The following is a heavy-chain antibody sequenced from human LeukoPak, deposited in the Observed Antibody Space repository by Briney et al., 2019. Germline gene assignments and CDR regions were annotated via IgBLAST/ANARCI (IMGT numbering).Heavy chain of an antibody. V-gene: IGHV1-18*01. CDR1: GYTFTSYG. CDR2: ISAYNGNT. Sequence: ASVKVSCKASGYTFTSYGISWVRQAPGQRLEWMGWISAYNGNTNYAQKLQGRVTMTTDTSTSTAYMELRSLRSDDTAVYYCARESYYGSGSYLYFDYWGQGTLVTVSS. CDR3: ARESYYGSGSYLYFDY. J-gene: IGHJ4*02. D-gene: IGHD3-10*01.